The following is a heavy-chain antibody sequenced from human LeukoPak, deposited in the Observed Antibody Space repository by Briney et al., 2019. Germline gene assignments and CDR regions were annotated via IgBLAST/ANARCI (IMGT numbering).Heavy chain of an antibody. CDR2: IYSSGSS. V-gene: IGHV4-4*08. CDR3: ARDRTGRNTAQDDY. CDR1: GGSLSSYY. D-gene: IGHD5-18*01. J-gene: IGHJ4*02. Sequence: SETLSLTCTVSGGSLSSYYWSWIRQPPGKGLEWIGYIYSSGSSNYHPSLKSRVSMSVDTSTNQFSLKLTSVTAADTAVYYCARDRTGRNTAQDDYWGQGTLVTVSS.